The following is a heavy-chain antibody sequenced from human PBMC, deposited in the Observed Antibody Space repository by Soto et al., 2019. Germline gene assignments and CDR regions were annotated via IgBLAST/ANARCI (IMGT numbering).Heavy chain of an antibody. J-gene: IGHJ6*02. Sequence: SVKVSCKASGGTFSTYAISWVRQAPGQGLEWMGQIIPIFGSANYAQNFQGRVTINADESTSTAYMELSSLRSEDTAVYYCARDKGYYDSSGRLYNYYGMDVWGQGTTVTVSS. D-gene: IGHD3-22*01. CDR1: GGTFSTYA. CDR2: IIPIFGSA. V-gene: IGHV1-69*13. CDR3: ARDKGYYDSSGRLYNYYGMDV.